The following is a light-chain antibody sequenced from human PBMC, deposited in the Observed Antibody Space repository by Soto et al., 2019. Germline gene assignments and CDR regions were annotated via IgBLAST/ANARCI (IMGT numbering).Light chain of an antibody. Sequence: DIQMTQSPSSLSASVGDRVTITCQASHDITSYLNWYQHKPGKAPKLLIYDASILEAGVPSRFSGSGSGTDFTVTISSLQLEDVGTYYCQKCDYLPIFGPGTTVDFK. CDR2: DAS. CDR3: QKCDYLPI. CDR1: HDITSY. J-gene: IGKJ3*01. V-gene: IGKV1-33*01.